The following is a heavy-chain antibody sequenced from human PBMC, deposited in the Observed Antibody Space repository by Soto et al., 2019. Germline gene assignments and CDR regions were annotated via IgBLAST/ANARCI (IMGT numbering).Heavy chain of an antibody. V-gene: IGHV1-69*13. CDR2: IIPIFGTA. CDR3: ARGPPTMIVDRYFQH. Sequence: SVKVSCKASGGTFSSYAISWVRQAPGQGLEWMGGIIPIFGTANYAQKFQGRVTITADESTSTAYMELGSLRSEDTAVYYCARGPPTMIVDRYFQHWGQGTLVTVSS. J-gene: IGHJ1*01. D-gene: IGHD3-22*01. CDR1: GGTFSSYA.